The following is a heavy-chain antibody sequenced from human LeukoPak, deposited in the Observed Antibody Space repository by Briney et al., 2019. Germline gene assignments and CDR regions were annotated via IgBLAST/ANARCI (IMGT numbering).Heavy chain of an antibody. CDR3: ARYGSHWY. D-gene: IGHD3-10*01. CDR1: GFTFSSYG. CDR2: IRYDGSIK. J-gene: IGHJ4*02. Sequence: GGSLRLSCAASGFTFSSYGMHWVRQAPGKGLEWVAFIRYDGSIKYYADSVKGRFTISRDNAKNSLYLQMNSLRAEDTAVYYCARYGSHWYWGRGTLVTVSS. V-gene: IGHV3-30*02.